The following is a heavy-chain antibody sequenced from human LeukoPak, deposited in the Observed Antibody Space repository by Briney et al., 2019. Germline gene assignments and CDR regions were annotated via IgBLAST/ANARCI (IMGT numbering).Heavy chain of an antibody. Sequence: GGSLRLSCAASGFTFSSYSMNWVRQAPGKGLEWVSSISSSSSYIYYADSVKGRFTISRDNAENSLYLQMNSLRAEDTAVYYCARDSSGYPRAYYGMDVWGHGTTVTVSS. CDR1: GFTFSSYS. V-gene: IGHV3-21*01. J-gene: IGHJ6*02. D-gene: IGHD6-13*01. CDR3: ARDSSGYPRAYYGMDV. CDR2: ISSSSSYI.